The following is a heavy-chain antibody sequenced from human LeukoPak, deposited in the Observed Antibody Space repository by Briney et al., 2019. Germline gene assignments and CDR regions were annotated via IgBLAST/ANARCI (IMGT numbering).Heavy chain of an antibody. CDR3: ARAPGLLRYAFDF. CDR1: GFTVSTYY. Sequence: GGSLRLSCAASGFTVSTYYMSWVRQAPGKGLEWVSVIYGGGSTYYSDSVKGRFTISRDNSKNTLYLQMNSLRAEDTAVYYCARAPGLLRYAFDFWGQGTMVTVSS. J-gene: IGHJ3*01. D-gene: IGHD3-22*01. V-gene: IGHV3-53*01. CDR2: IYGGGST.